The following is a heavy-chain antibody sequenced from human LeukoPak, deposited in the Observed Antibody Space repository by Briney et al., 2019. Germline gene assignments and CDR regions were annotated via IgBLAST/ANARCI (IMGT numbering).Heavy chain of an antibody. J-gene: IGHJ4*02. CDR1: GFTFSSYS. Sequence: GGSLRLSCAASGFTFSSYSMNLVRQAPGKGLEWVSYISSSSSTIYYADSVKGRFTISRDNAKNSLYLQMNSLRAEDTAVYYCARARIYDFWSGYFDYWGQGTLVTVSS. CDR3: ARARIYDFWSGYFDY. V-gene: IGHV3-48*01. CDR2: ISSSSSTI. D-gene: IGHD3-3*01.